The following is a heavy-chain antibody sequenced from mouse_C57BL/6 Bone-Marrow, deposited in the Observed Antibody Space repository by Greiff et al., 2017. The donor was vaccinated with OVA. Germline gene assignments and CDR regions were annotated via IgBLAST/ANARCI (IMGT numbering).Heavy chain of an antibody. Sequence: EVMLMESGGGLVKPGGSLKLSCAASGFTFSSYAMSWVRQTPEKRLEWVATISDGGSYTYYPDNVKGRFTISRDNAKNNLYLQMSHLKSEDTAMYYCARDLYYGSRPWYFDVWGTGTTVTVSS. CDR2: ISDGGSYT. D-gene: IGHD1-1*01. CDR1: GFTFSSYA. J-gene: IGHJ1*03. V-gene: IGHV5-4*01. CDR3: ARDLYYGSRPWYFDV.